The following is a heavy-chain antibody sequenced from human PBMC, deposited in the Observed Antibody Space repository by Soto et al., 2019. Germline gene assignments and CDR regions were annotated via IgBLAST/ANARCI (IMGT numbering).Heavy chain of an antibody. CDR1: GFTLSNYA. CDR2: ISSTGDTT. Sequence: GGSLRLSCVASGFTLSNYAMHWVRQAPGKGMEYVSAISSTGDTTYYADSVKGRFTISRDDSKNTVYLQMGSLRAEDRGIYYCARGYCSGTGCYNGMDVWGPGTTVTVS. D-gene: IGHD2-2*02. J-gene: IGHJ6*02. CDR3: ARGYCSGTGCYNGMDV. V-gene: IGHV3-64*02.